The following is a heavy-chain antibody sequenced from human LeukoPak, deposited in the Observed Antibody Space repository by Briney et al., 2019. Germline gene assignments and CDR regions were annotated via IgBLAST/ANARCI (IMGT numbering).Heavy chain of an antibody. CDR1: GGTFSSYA. J-gene: IGHJ6*03. Sequence: SVKVSCKASGGTFSSYAISWVRQAPGQGLEWMGGIIPIFGTANYAQKFQGRVTITADKSTSTAYMELSGLRSEDTAVYYCARVCTSCYSAYYYYYMDVWGKGTTVTVSS. CDR2: IIPIFGTA. CDR3: ARVCTSCYSAYYYYYMDV. D-gene: IGHD2-2*01. V-gene: IGHV1-69*06.